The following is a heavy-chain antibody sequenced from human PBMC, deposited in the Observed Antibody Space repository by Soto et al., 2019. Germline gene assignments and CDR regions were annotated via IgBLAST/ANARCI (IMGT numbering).Heavy chain of an antibody. J-gene: IGHJ4*02. CDR1: GFTFTSQA. V-gene: IGHV3-23*01. Sequence: EVQLLESGGGLVQPGGSLRLSCAASGFTFTSQAMSWVRQAPGKGLEWVSSIITGGATYNADSVKGRFTISRDNSKNTLYLQMNSLRAEDTAVYYCAKVSVYGGNWGYFDYWGQGTLVPVSS. D-gene: IGHD7-27*01. CDR2: IITGGAT. CDR3: AKVSVYGGNWGYFDY.